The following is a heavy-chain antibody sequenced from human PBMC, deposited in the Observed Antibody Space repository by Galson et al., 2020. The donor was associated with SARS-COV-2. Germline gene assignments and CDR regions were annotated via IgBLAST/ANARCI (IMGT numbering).Heavy chain of an antibody. J-gene: IGHJ4*02. D-gene: IGHD2-8*02. CDR3: ARDRLGYCTGGVCYRSDY. V-gene: IGHV1-18*01. Sequence: ASVKVSCKASGYTFSSYGVSWARQAPGQGLEWMGWISAQTGNTNYAQKLQGRVTMTTDKSTNTAYMELRSLRSDDTAVYYCARDRLGYCTGGVCYRSDYWGQGTLVTGCS. CDR1: GYTFSSYG. CDR2: ISAQTGNT.